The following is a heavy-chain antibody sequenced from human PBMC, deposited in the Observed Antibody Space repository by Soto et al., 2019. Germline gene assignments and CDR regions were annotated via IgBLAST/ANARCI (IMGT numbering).Heavy chain of an antibody. CDR3: ARGHYGMED. Sequence: EVHPVESGGGLVQPGGSLRLSCAVSGLTLSRYWMSWVRQAPGKGLEWVANINQDGSDKNYLDSVKGRFTDTRDNAKNSLYLQMNGLRVEDTAVYFCARGHYGMEDWGQGTTVTVSS. J-gene: IGHJ6*01. CDR2: INQDGSDK. CDR1: GLTLSRYW. V-gene: IGHV3-7*05.